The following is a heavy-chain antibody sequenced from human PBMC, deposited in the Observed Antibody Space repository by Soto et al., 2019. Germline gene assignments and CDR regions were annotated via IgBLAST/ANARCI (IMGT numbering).Heavy chain of an antibody. D-gene: IGHD3-22*01. CDR3: AAQATGYFVPFDF. Sequence: EVQLLESGGGWVQPGGSLRLSCAASGFSFSTCAVSWVRQAPGKGLEWVSSISASGDTTHYAESVRGRFTISRDNSRNTLHLQMSSLTAEDTAIYSCAAQATGYFVPFDFWGRGTLVTVSS. CDR1: GFSFSTCA. V-gene: IGHV3-23*01. CDR2: ISASGDTT. J-gene: IGHJ4*02.